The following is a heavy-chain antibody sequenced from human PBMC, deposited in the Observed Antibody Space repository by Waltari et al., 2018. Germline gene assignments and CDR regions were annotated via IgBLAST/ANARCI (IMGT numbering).Heavy chain of an antibody. Sequence: EVQLVESGGGLVKPGGSLRLCCAASGFTFSSYSMNWVRQAPGKGLEWVSSISSSSSYIYYADSVKGRFTISRDNAKNSLYLQMNSLRAEDTAVYYCARDSGSYAYYYYGMDVWGQGTTVTVSS. J-gene: IGHJ6*02. CDR1: GFTFSSYS. V-gene: IGHV3-21*01. D-gene: IGHD1-26*01. CDR3: ARDSGSYAYYYYGMDV. CDR2: ISSSSSYI.